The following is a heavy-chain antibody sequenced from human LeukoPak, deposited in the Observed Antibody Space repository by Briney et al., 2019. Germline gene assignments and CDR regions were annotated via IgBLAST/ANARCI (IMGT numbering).Heavy chain of an antibody. J-gene: IGHJ4*02. CDR1: GFTFSNYW. CDR3: ASTQTFDY. V-gene: IGHV3-7*01. Sequence: PGGSLRLSCAASGFTFSNYWMSWVRQAPGKGLEWVANINPDGSEKNYVESVKGRFTLSRDNAQKSLYLQMNSLRGEDTAVYYCASTQTFDYWGQGTLVTVS. CDR2: INPDGSEK. D-gene: IGHD2-15*01.